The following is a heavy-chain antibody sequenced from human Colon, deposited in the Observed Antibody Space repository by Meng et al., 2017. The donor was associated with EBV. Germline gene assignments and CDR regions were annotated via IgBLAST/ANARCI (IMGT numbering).Heavy chain of an antibody. CDR1: CGSFSVDV. CDR2: VSHPGSA. V-gene: IGHV4-34*01. J-gene: IGHJ4*02. Sequence: QWLLQPLGAGLLEPSEALSLACSVHCGSFSVDVWSLVRQHPGEGMEWIGEVSHPGSANYNPSLKSRVTISVDASETQFSLRLTSVTAADSAVYYCARVPTTGYKDHWGQGTLVTVSS. D-gene: IGHD3-9*01. CDR3: ARVPTTGYKDH.